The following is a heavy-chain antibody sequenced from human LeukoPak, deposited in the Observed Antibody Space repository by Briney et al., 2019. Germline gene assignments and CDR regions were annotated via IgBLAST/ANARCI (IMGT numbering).Heavy chain of an antibody. Sequence: GGSLRLSCAASGFVVSSNYMNWVRQAPGKGLEWISYISSSTSTIYYADSVKGRFTISRDNAKNSLYLQMNSLRDEDTAVYYCARAQYYDSSGYYYEDYFQHWGQGTLVTVSS. D-gene: IGHD3-22*01. J-gene: IGHJ1*01. CDR3: ARAQYYDSSGYYYEDYFQH. CDR2: ISSSTSTI. V-gene: IGHV3-48*02. CDR1: GFVVSSNY.